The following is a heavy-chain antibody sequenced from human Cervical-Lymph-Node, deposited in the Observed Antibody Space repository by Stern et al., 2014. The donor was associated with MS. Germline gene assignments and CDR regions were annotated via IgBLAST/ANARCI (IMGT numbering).Heavy chain of an antibody. CDR2: VWYDGSTA. D-gene: IGHD5-24*01. CDR1: GFTFRSYG. J-gene: IGHJ4*02. Sequence: VQLVESGGGVVQPGTSLRLSCAASGFTFRSYGTHWVRQAPGKGLEWVALVWYDGSTAYYRNSVKGRFTISRDNSNNTLFLQMNSLTAEDTAVYYCARGHIPYAYNYLFDYWGQGTLVTVSS. V-gene: IGHV3-33*01. CDR3: ARGHIPYAYNYLFDY.